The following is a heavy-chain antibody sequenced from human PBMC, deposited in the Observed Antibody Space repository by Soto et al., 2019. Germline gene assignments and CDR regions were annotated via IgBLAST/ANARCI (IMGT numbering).Heavy chain of an antibody. V-gene: IGHV3-74*01. CDR3: ARERGGGFGDV. CDR1: GFTFSSYY. D-gene: IGHD3-10*01. Sequence: EVPLVESGGGLVQPGGSLRLSCAASGFTFSSYYMNCVRQAPGKGLVWVARITSDGSSTTYADSVKGRFTISRDNAKNTLYLQMNSLRAEDTAVYSCARERGGGFGDVWGQGTTVTVSS. CDR2: ITSDGSST. J-gene: IGHJ6*02.